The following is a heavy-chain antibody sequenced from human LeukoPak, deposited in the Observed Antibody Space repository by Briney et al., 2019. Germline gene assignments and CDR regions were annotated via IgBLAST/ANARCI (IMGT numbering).Heavy chain of an antibody. J-gene: IGHJ6*02. D-gene: IGHD1-20*01. CDR2: ISYDGSNK. CDR1: GFTFSSYA. V-gene: IGHV3-30-3*01. CDR3: AREYDWGMDV. Sequence: GRSLRLSCAASGFTFSSYAMHWVRQAPGKGLEWVAVISYDGSNKYYADSVKDRFTISRDNAKNSLYLQMNSLRAEDTAVYYCAREYDWGMDVWGQGTTVTVSS.